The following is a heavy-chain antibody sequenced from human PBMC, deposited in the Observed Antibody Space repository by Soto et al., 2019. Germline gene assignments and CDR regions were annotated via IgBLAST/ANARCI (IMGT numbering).Heavy chain of an antibody. Sequence: SVKVSCKASGDTFSFYTINWVRQAPGQGLEWMGRITPILGIANYAQKFQGRVTITADKSTSTAYMELSSLRSEDTAVYYCARAAYDSSGYGYWGQGTLVTVSS. D-gene: IGHD3-22*01. CDR1: GDTFSFYT. CDR2: ITPILGIA. CDR3: ARAAYDSSGYGY. V-gene: IGHV1-69*02. J-gene: IGHJ4*02.